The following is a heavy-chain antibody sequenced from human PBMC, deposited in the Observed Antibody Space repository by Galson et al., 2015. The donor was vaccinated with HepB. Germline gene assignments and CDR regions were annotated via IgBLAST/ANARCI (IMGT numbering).Heavy chain of an antibody. V-gene: IGHV3-7*01. J-gene: IGHJ4*02. D-gene: IGHD2-2*01. CDR3: ARERGGGSTSFFDY. CDR1: GFTFSSYW. CDR2: IKQDGSEK. Sequence: SLRLSCAASGFTFSSYWTSWVRQAPGKGLEWVANIKQDGSEKYYVDSVKGRFTISRDNAKNSLYLQMNSLRAEDTAVYYCARERGGGSTSFFDYWGQGTLVTVSS.